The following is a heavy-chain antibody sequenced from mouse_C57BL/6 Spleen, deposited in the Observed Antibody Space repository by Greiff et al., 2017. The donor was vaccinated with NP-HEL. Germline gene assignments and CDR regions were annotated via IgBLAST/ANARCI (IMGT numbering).Heavy chain of an antibody. D-gene: IGHD2-1*01. CDR2: IHPNSGST. CDR3: AVTGIYYGNYKAMDY. CDR1: GYTFTSYW. V-gene: IGHV1-64*01. Sequence: QVQLQQPGAELVKPGASVKLSCKASGYTFTSYWMHWVKQRPGQVLEWIGMIHPNSGSTNYNEKFKSKATLTVDKSSSTAYMQLSSLTSEDSAVYYCAVTGIYYGNYKAMDYWGQGTSVTVSS. J-gene: IGHJ4*01.